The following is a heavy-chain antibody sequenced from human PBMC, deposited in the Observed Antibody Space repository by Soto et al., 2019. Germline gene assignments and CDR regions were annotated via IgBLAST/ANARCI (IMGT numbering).Heavy chain of an antibody. D-gene: IGHD3-10*01. Sequence: QVQLVEYGGGVVQPGRSLRLSCAASGFTFSYYGMHWVRQAPGKGLEWVAVIWYDGSNKYYADSVKGRFTISRDNSKNTLYLQMDSLRAEDTAVYYCARGYGSGSSPDYWDQGTLVIVSS. CDR2: IWYDGSNK. J-gene: IGHJ4*02. CDR3: ARGYGSGSSPDY. CDR1: GFTFSYYG. V-gene: IGHV3-33*01.